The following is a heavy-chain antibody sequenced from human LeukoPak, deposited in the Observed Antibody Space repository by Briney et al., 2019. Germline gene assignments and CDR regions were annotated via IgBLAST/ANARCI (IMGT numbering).Heavy chain of an antibody. CDR3: AKDLEPQLVGAADY. Sequence: GSLRLSCAASGFTFRSYGMHWVRQAPGKGLEWVAVISYDGSNKYYADSVKGRFTISRDNSKNTLYLQMNSLRAEDTAVYYCAKDLEPQLVGAADYWGQGTLVTVSS. CDR1: GFTFRSYG. V-gene: IGHV3-30*18. J-gene: IGHJ4*02. CDR2: ISYDGSNK. D-gene: IGHD1-26*01.